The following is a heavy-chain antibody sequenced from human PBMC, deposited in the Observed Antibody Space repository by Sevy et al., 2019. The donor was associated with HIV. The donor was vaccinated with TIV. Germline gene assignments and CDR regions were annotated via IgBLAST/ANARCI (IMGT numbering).Heavy chain of an antibody. CDR2: IYYSGST. CDR3: ARESGSQRYFDY. D-gene: IGHD1-26*01. Sequence: LSLTCTVSGGSISSYYWSWIRQPPGKGLEWIGYIYYSGSTNYNPSLKSRVTISVDTSKNQFSLKLSSVTAADTAVYYCARESGSQRYFDYWGQGTLVTVSS. J-gene: IGHJ4*02. CDR1: GGSISSYY. V-gene: IGHV4-59*01.